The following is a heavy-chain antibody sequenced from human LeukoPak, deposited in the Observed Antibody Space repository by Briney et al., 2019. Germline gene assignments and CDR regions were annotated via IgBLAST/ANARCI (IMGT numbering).Heavy chain of an antibody. CDR1: GGSFSGYY. J-gene: IGHJ5*02. CDR3: APLDYYDCSGLNWFDP. D-gene: IGHD3-22*01. V-gene: IGHV4-34*01. CDR2: INHSGST. Sequence: SETLSLTCAVYGGSFSGYYWSWIRQPPGKGLEWIGEINHSGSTNYNPSLKSRVTISVDTSKNQFSLKLSSVTAADTAVYYCAPLDYYDCSGLNWFDPWGQGTLVTVSS.